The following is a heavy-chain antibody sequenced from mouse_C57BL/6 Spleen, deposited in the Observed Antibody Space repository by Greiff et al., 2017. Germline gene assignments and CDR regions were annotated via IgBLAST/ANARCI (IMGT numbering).Heavy chain of an antibody. J-gene: IGHJ4*01. V-gene: IGHV1-50*01. Sequence: VQLQQPGAELVKPGASVKLSCKASGYTFTSYWMQWVKQRPGQGLERIGERDPSDSYTNYNQKFKGKATLTVDTSSSTAYMQLSSLTSEDSAVYYCARRNDGYLDYYAMDYWGQGTSVTVSS. CDR1: GYTFTSYW. D-gene: IGHD2-3*01. CDR2: RDPSDSYT. CDR3: ARRNDGYLDYYAMDY.